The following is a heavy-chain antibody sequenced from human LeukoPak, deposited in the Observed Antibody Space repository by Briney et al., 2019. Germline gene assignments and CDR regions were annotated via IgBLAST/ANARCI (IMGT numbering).Heavy chain of an antibody. CDR1: GITFSTYN. V-gene: IGHV3-21*01. J-gene: IGHJ4*02. Sequence: PGGSLRLSCAASGITFSTYNMNWVRQAPGKGLEWVSSISINSGYIYYANSVKGRFTISRDNAKNSLYLQMNSLRAEDTAVYYCARDRNYYDSSGYYSLVDYWGQGTLVTVSS. CDR2: ISINSGYI. CDR3: ARDRNYYDSSGYYSLVDY. D-gene: IGHD3-22*01.